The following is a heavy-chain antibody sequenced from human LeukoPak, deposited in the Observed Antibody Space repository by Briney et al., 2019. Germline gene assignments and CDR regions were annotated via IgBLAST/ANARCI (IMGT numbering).Heavy chain of an antibody. V-gene: IGHV3-23*01. CDR1: GFTFSNYA. D-gene: IGHD3-16*02. J-gene: IGHJ4*02. CDR2: ISNNGGSA. Sequence: GGSLTLACGASGFTFSNYAMNWVRQAPGKGLEWVSGISNNGGSAYYADSVKGRFTISRDNSRSTLYLQMNSLRAEDTAVYYCAKGLRLGELSSGFDYWGQGTLVTVSS. CDR3: AKGLRLGELSSGFDY.